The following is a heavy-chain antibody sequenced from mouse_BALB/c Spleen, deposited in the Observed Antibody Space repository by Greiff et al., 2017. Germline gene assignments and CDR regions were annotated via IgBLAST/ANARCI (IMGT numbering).Heavy chain of an antibody. CDR1: GFDFSRYW. J-gene: IGHJ3*01. CDR2: INPDSSTI. V-gene: IGHV4-1*02. CDR3: ARRGYYDYDGFAY. D-gene: IGHD2-4*01. Sequence: EVKVIESGGGLVQPGGSLKLSCAASGFDFSRYWMSWVRQAPGKGLEWIGEINPDSSTINYTPSLKDKFIISRDNAKNTLYLQMSKVRSEDTALYYCARRGYYDYDGFAYWGQGTLVTVSA.